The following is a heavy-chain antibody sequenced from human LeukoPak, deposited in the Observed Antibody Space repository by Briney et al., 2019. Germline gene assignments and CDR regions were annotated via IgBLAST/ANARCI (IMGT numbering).Heavy chain of an antibody. Sequence: PSETLSLTCTVSGGSISSFYWSWIRQPPGKGLEWIGYIYYSGSTNYNPSLKSRVTTSVDTSKNQFSLKLSSVTAADTAVYYCARLFYYGSGSYRIYYFDYWGQGTLVTVSS. D-gene: IGHD3-10*01. CDR1: GGSISSFY. CDR3: ARLFYYGSGSYRIYYFDY. CDR2: IYYSGST. V-gene: IGHV4-59*08. J-gene: IGHJ4*02.